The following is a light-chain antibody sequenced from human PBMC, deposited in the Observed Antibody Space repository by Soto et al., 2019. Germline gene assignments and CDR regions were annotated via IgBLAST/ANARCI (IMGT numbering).Light chain of an antibody. J-gene: IGKJ4*01. CDR3: QQRSHWPPLT. Sequence: EIVLTQSPATLSMSPGERATLSCRASQSVSTYLAWYQQKPGQAPRLLIFDASNRASGIPSRFSGSGSGTNFTLTISRLEPEDFAVYFCQQRSHWPPLTFGGGTKGEIK. CDR1: QSVSTY. CDR2: DAS. V-gene: IGKV3-11*01.